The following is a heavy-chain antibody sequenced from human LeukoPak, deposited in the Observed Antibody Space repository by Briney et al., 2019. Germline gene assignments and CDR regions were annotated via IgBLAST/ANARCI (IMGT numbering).Heavy chain of an antibody. CDR1: GYTFNSYD. V-gene: IGHV1-18*01. J-gene: IGHJ4*02. CDR3: AREGPYSDSSRSRFDY. D-gene: IGHD6-6*01. Sequence: ASVKVSCKASGYTFNSYDISWVRQAPGQGLEWMAWISTYNGNTNYALKVQGRATMTTDTSTSTAYMELRSLRSDDTAVYYCAREGPYSDSSRSRFDYWGQGTLVTVSS. CDR2: ISTYNGNT.